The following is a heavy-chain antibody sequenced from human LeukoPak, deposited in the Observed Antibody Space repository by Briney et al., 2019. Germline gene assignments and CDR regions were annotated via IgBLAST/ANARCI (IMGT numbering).Heavy chain of an antibody. J-gene: IGHJ4*02. CDR2: IYYSGST. CDR3: ARVEHYYFDY. CDR1: GGSISSGGYY. Sequence: SETLSLTCTVSGGSISSGGYYWSRVRQPPGKGLEWIGSIYYSGSTYYNPSLKSRVTISVDTSKNQFSLKLSSVTAADTAVYYCARVEHYYFDYWGQGTLVTVSS. V-gene: IGHV4-39*01.